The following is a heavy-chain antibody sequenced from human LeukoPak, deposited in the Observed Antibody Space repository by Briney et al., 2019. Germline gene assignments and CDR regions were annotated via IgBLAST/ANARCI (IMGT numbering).Heavy chain of an antibody. Sequence: GGSLRLSCAASGFTFSSYAMHWVRQAPGKGREWVSVIYSGGSTYYADSVKGRFTISRDNSKNTLYLQMNRLRAEDTAVYYCARDNYYGSGSLTHDMDVWGKGTTVTISS. CDR2: IYSGGST. CDR3: ARDNYYGSGSLTHDMDV. D-gene: IGHD3-10*01. CDR1: GFTFSSYA. V-gene: IGHV3-66*01. J-gene: IGHJ6*03.